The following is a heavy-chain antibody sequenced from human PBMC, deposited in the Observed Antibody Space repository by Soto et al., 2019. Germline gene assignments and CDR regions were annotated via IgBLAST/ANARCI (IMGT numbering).Heavy chain of an antibody. CDR2: VSGSGGST. CDR3: ARHWDWGSLGY. V-gene: IGHV3-23*01. J-gene: IGHJ4*02. Sequence: GGSLRLSCAASGFTFSSYAMRWVRQAPGKGLEWVSAVSGSGGSTYYADSVKGRFTISRDNSKNTLYLQMNSLRAEDTAVYYCARHWDWGSLGYWGQGTLVTVSS. CDR1: GFTFSSYA. D-gene: IGHD3-16*01.